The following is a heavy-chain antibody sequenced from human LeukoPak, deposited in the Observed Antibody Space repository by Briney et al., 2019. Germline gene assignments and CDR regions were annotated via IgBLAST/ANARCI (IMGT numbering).Heavy chain of an antibody. CDR1: GFTYSRYW. J-gene: IGHJ4*02. D-gene: IGHD6-13*01. CDR3: ARSAGSSGWYEGYYFDY. Sequence: PAGGSLRLSCAASGFTYSRYWMSWVRQAPGEGLDWVANIKQDGSEKYYVDSVKGRFTISRDNAKISLYLQMNSLRAEDTAIYYCARSAGSSGWYEGYYFDYWGQGTLVTVSS. V-gene: IGHV3-7*01. CDR2: IKQDGSEK.